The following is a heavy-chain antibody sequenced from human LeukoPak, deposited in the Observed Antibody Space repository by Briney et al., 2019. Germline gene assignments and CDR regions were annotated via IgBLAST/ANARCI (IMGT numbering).Heavy chain of an antibody. CDR1: GFTFSSYA. J-gene: IGHJ4*02. D-gene: IGHD3-22*01. CDR2: ISGSGGST. Sequence: GGSLRLSCAASGFTFSSYAMSWVRQAPGKGLEWVSAISGSGGSTYYADSVKGRFTISRDNSKNTLYLQMNSLRAEDTAVYYCARDRGLYYDSSGYYPDYWGQGTLVTVSS. V-gene: IGHV3-23*01. CDR3: ARDRGLYYDSSGYYPDY.